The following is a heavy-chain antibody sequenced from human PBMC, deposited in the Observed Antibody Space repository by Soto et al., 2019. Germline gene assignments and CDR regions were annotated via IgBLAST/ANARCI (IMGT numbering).Heavy chain of an antibody. V-gene: IGHV3-33*01. D-gene: IGHD6-13*01. J-gene: IGHJ6*02. CDR2: IWNDGNGY. CDR1: GFNFNNYG. Sequence: QVQLVESGGGVVQPGRSLRLSCAASGFNFNNYGMHWVRQAPGKGLEWVAVIWNDGNGYYYANSVKGRFTISRDNSKNTLFLQMSSLRAEDTAVYYCARRQISPPTRGAASVRGGMDVWGQGTTVTVSS. CDR3: ARRQISPPTRGAASVRGGMDV.